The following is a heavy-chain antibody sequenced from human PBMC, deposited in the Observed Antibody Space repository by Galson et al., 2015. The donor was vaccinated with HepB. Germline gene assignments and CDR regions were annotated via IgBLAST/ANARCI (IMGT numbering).Heavy chain of an antibody. D-gene: IGHD3-22*01. Sequence: SLRLSCAASGITFSNYWMSWVRQAPGRGLEWVADIKQDGSEKYYVDSVKGRFTISRDNSKNSLYLQMNSLRAEDTAVYYCTRVTGYDSSGYWSENYFDYWGQGTLVTVSS. CDR1: GITFSNYW. J-gene: IGHJ4*02. V-gene: IGHV3-7*03. CDR3: TRVTGYDSSGYWSENYFDY. CDR2: IKQDGSEK.